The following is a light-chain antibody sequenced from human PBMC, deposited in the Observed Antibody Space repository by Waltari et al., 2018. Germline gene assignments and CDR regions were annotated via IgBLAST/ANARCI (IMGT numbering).Light chain of an antibody. V-gene: IGKV1-39*01. CDR3: QQSDNMPLT. J-gene: IGKJ2*01. Sequence: DIQLTQSPSSLSASVGDRVTITCRASQSVGRCLNWYQQRPGIAPHALIYAASRLHSGVPSRFSGSGFGTDFTLTITRLQPEDFAVYYCQQSDNMPLTFGQGTKLEI. CDR1: QSVGRC. CDR2: AAS.